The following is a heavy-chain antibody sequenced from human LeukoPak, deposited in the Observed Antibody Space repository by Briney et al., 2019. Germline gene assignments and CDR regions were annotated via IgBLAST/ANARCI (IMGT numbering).Heavy chain of an antibody. D-gene: IGHD2-2*01. CDR3: AKDLVVPAAMYKQQLVGSDY. J-gene: IGHJ4*02. Sequence: GGSLRHFCAASGFTFISYAMSWVRQAPGKGLEWVSAISGSGGSTYYADSVKGRFTISRDNSKNTLYLQMNSLRAEGTAVYYCAKDLVVPAAMYKQQLVGSDYGGRGTRVTVSS. V-gene: IGHV3-23*01. CDR2: ISGSGGST. CDR1: GFTFISYA.